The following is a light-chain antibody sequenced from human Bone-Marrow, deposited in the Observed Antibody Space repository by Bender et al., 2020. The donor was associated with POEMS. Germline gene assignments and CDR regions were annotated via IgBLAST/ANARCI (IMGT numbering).Light chain of an antibody. CDR2: SKN. J-gene: IGLJ2*01. V-gene: IGLV3-19*01. Sequence: SSELTQDPAVSVALGQTVRITCQGDSLKSYYASWYQQKPGQAPILVVYSKNNRPSGIPDRFSGSSSGNTASLTITGAQAEDEADYYCHSRDSSGSLVGCVEGTELTAL. CDR1: SLKSYY. CDR3: HSRDSSGSLVG.